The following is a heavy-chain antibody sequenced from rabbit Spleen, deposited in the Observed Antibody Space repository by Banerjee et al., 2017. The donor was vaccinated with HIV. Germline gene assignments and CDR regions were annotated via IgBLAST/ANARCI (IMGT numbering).Heavy chain of an antibody. Sequence: QSLEESGGDLVKPGASLTLTCTASGFSFSSSYYICWVRQAPGKGLEWIACIDGGSSGTTGYASWAKGRFTISKTSSTTVTLQMTSLAVADTATYFCARDLDGVIGWNFGWWGPGTLVTVS. CDR3: ARDLDGVIGWNFGW. CDR1: GFSFSSSYY. CDR2: IDGGSSGTT. V-gene: IGHV1S40*01. D-gene: IGHD4-1*01. J-gene: IGHJ6*01.